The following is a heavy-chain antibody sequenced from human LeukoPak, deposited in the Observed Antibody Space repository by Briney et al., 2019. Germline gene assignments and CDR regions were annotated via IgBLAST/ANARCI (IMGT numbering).Heavy chain of an antibody. D-gene: IGHD3-10*01. Sequence: GGSLRLSCAASGFTFSSYWMSWVRQAPGKGLEWVANIKQDGSEKYYVDSVKGRFTISRDNAKNSLYLQMNSLRAEDTAVYYCAKVRILWFGELSHWGQGTLVTVSS. CDR3: AKVRILWFGELSH. CDR1: GFTFSSYW. CDR2: IKQDGSEK. V-gene: IGHV3-7*03. J-gene: IGHJ4*02.